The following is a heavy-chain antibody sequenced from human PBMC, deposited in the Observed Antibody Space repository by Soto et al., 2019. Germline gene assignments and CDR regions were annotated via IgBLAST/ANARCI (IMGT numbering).Heavy chain of an antibody. D-gene: IGHD5-12*01. CDR3: ARPEGGYGSGYSWFDT. J-gene: IGHJ5*02. Sequence: SETLSLTCSVSGRSISEINSYWGWIRQTPGEGLEWIGTIHHTGSTYYNPSLKSRVIISLDTSKNQFSLKLSSVTAADTALYYCARPEGGYGSGYSWFDTWGQGTRVTVAS. CDR1: GRSISEINSY. CDR2: IHHTGST. V-gene: IGHV4-39*01.